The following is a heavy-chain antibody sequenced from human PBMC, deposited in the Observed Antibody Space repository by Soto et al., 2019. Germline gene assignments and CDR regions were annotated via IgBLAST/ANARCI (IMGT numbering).Heavy chain of an antibody. CDR2: IYYSGST. CDR1: GGSISSYY. J-gene: IGHJ4*02. CDR3: ARERIAVDPFDY. Sequence: PSETLSLTCTVSGGSISSYYWSWIRQPPGKGLEWIGYIYYSGSTNYNPSLKSRVTISVDTSKNQFSLKLSSVTAADTAVYYCARERIAVDPFDYWGQGTLVTVSS. D-gene: IGHD6-19*01. V-gene: IGHV4-59*01.